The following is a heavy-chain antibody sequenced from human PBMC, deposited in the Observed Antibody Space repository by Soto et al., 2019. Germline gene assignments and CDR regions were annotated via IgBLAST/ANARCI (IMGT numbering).Heavy chain of an antibody. J-gene: IGHJ6*03. CDR1: GFTFSDYY. D-gene: IGHD2-15*01. Sequence: QVQLVESGGGLVKPGGSLRLSCAASGFTFSDYYMSWLRQAPGTGLEWVSYISSGGSPIYYTDSVKGRFTISRDNAENSLYPQMNSLGAQDTAVYYCARDPRYCSGGNCYSAGEDHYYYYMDVWGKGTTVTVSS. V-gene: IGHV3-11*01. CDR3: ARDPRYCSGGNCYSAGEDHYYYYMDV. CDR2: ISSGGSPI.